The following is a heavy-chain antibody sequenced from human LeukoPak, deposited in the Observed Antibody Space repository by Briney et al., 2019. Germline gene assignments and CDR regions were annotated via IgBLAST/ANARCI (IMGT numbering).Heavy chain of an antibody. Sequence: GGSLRLSCAASGFTFSSYAMSWVRQAPGKGLEWVSTISGSGAYTYYADSVKGRFTISRDTSKNTLFLQMICLRAEDTAVYYCAKGGYWSSTIWPQDYWGQGTLVTVSS. CDR3: AKGGYWSSTIWPQDY. J-gene: IGHJ4*02. CDR1: GFTFSSYA. D-gene: IGHD2-2*01. CDR2: ISGSGAYT. V-gene: IGHV3-23*01.